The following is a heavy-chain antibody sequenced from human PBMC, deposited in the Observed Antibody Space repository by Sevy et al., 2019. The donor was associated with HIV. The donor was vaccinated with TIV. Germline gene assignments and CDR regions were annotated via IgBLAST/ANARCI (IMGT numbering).Heavy chain of an antibody. J-gene: IGHJ4*02. CDR1: GFTVSSNY. D-gene: IGHD3-3*01. Sequence: GESLKISCAASGFTVSSNYMSWVRQAPGKGLEWVSVIYSGGSTYYADSVKGRFTISRDNSKNTLYLQMNSLRAEDTAVYYCARESSWRGFDYWGQGTLVTVSS. CDR3: ARESSWRGFDY. V-gene: IGHV3-53*01. CDR2: IYSGGST.